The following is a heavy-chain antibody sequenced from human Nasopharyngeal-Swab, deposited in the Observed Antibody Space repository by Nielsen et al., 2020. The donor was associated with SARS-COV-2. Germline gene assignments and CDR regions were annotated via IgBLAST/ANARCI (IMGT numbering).Heavy chain of an antibody. CDR3: ARGHLVVVPSPILGLGPFFYFFYVDV. Sequence: SETLSLTCAVSGGSVSSNDWWTWVRQSPGKGLEWIGEVSHSGTTNYNPSLKSRVTLSMDKSRRHFSLRLASVSAADTAVYFCARGHLVVVPSPILGLGPFFYFFYVDVWGKGTTVIVSS. CDR2: VSHSGTT. CDR1: GGSVSSNDW. J-gene: IGHJ6*03. V-gene: IGHV4-4*02. D-gene: IGHD2-2*02.